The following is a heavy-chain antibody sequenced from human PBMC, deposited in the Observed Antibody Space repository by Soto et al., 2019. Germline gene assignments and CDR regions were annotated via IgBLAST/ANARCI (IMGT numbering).Heavy chain of an antibody. D-gene: IGHD3-22*01. Sequence: GASVKVSCKASGYTFTGYYMHWVRQAPGQGLEWMGWINPNSGGTNYAQKFQGWVTMTRDTSISTAYMELSRLRSDDTAVYYCARVRPEAYDSSGYYDYWGQGTLVTVSS. CDR1: GYTFTGYY. CDR3: ARVRPEAYDSSGYYDY. CDR2: INPNSGGT. V-gene: IGHV1-2*04. J-gene: IGHJ4*02.